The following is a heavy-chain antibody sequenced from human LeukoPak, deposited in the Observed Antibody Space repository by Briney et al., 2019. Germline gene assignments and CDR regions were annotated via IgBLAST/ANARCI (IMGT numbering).Heavy chain of an antibody. J-gene: IGHJ5*02. CDR2: INHSGST. D-gene: IGHD3-22*01. CDR3: ASGRYYYYSCCPPT. CDR1: GGSFSGYY. V-gene: IGHV4-34*01. Sequence: SETLSLTCAVYGGSFSGYYWSWIRQPPGKGLEWIGEINHSGSTNYNPSLKRRVTISVDTSKNPFSLKLSSVTAPDTAVYFCASGRYYYYSCCPPTWGQGTLVTVSS.